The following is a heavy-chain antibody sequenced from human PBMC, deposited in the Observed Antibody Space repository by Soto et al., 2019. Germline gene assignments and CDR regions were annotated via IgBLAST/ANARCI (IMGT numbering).Heavy chain of an antibody. V-gene: IGHV3-30*03. CDR3: AQVIVPAAINYYYAMDV. J-gene: IGHJ6*02. D-gene: IGHD2-2*01. CDR1: GFTFSMQG. Sequence: QLVESGGGVVQPGKSLRLSCAASGFTFSMQGMHWVRQAPGKGLEWVAVISYDGSHKYYADSVKGRFTISRDNSRNTLYLQMNSLKPGDTAVYYCAQVIVPAAINYYYAMDVWGQATTVTVSS. CDR2: ISYDGSHK.